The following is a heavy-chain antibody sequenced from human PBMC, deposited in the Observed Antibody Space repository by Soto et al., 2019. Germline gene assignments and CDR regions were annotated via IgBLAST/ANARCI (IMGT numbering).Heavy chain of an antibody. D-gene: IGHD6-19*01. J-gene: IGHJ4*02. V-gene: IGHV1-69*13. CDR1: GGTFSSYA. CDR2: IIPIFGTA. CDR3: ARNLMGYSSGWYVDY. Sequence: GASVKVSCKASGGTFSSYAISWVRQAPGQGLEWMGGIIPIFGTANYAQKFQGRVTITADESTSTAYMELSSLRSEDTAVYYCARNLMGYSSGWYVDYWGQGTLVTVSS.